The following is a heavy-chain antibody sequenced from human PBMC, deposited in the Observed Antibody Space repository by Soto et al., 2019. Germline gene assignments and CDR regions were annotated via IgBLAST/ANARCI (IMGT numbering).Heavy chain of an antibody. D-gene: IGHD2-15*01. J-gene: IGHJ6*02. CDR3: ARDRVLAVVVGYYGMDV. Sequence: QVQLVQSGAEVKKPGASVKVSCKASGYTFTGYYMHWVRQAPGQGLEWMGWINPNSGGTNYAQKFQGWVTMTRDTSISTAYMELSRLRSDDTAVYYCARDRVLAVVVGYYGMDVWGQGTTVTVSS. CDR2: INPNSGGT. V-gene: IGHV1-2*04. CDR1: GYTFTGYY.